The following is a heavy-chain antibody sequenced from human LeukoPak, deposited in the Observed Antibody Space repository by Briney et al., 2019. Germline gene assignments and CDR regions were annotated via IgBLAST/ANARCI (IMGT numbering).Heavy chain of an antibody. CDR3: AKDTRAARPSFDY. CDR1: GFTFSSYG. Sequence: GGSLRLSCAASGFTFSSYGMHWVRQAPGKGLEWVAVISYDGSNKYYADSVKGRFTISRDNSKNTLYLQMNSLRAEDTAVYYCAKDTRAARPSFDYWGQGTLVTVSS. V-gene: IGHV3-30*18. CDR2: ISYDGSNK. J-gene: IGHJ4*02. D-gene: IGHD6-6*01.